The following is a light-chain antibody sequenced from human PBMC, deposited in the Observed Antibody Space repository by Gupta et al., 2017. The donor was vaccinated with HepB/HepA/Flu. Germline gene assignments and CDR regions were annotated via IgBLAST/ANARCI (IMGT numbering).Light chain of an antibody. CDR2: CAS. V-gene: IGKV4-1*01. CDR3: QQSLIPPSS. J-gene: IGKJ4*01. Sequence: QKPGHPPILLIYCASTRESGVPDRFRGSGSGTDFTLTINILQAADVALYFCQQSLIPPSSFGGGTKVEIK.